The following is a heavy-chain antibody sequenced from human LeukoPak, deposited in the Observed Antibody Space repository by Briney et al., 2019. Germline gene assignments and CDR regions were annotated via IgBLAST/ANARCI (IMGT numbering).Heavy chain of an antibody. CDR2: IYYSGST. CDR1: GGSISSSSYY. CDR3: ASPLSGSNDY. Sequence: SETLSLTCTVSGGSISSSSYYWGWIRQPPGKGLEWIGSIYYSGSTYYNPSLKSRVTISVDTSKNQFSLKLSAVTAAATAVYYCASPLSGSNDYWGQGTLVTVSS. D-gene: IGHD3-22*01. J-gene: IGHJ4*02. V-gene: IGHV4-39*01.